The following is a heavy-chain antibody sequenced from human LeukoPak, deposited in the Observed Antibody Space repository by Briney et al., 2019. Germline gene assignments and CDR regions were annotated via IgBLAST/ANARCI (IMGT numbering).Heavy chain of an antibody. Sequence: PGGSLRLSCAASGFTFSSYSMNWVRQAPGKGLEWVSSISSSSSYIYYADSVKGRFTISRDNAKNSLYLQMNSLRAEDTAVYYCARVVMVRGVTQSPCGMDVWGQGTTVTVSS. CDR1: GFTFSSYS. J-gene: IGHJ6*02. CDR3: ARVVMVRGVTQSPCGMDV. D-gene: IGHD3-10*01. V-gene: IGHV3-21*01. CDR2: ISSSSSYI.